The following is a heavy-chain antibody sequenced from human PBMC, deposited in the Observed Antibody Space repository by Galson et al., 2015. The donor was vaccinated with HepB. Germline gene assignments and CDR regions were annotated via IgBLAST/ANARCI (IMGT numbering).Heavy chain of an antibody. CDR2: INPSGST. J-gene: IGHJ5*02. CDR3: ARGIGPSKGT. CDR1: GGSFSNYY. V-gene: IGHV4-34*01. Sequence: TLSLTCGVYGGSFSNYYWSWIRQPPGKGLEWIGEINPSGSTNYNPSLKSRVTISVDTSKNQFSLKLSSVTAADTAVYYCARGIGPSKGTWGQGTLVAVSS. D-gene: IGHD3/OR15-3a*01.